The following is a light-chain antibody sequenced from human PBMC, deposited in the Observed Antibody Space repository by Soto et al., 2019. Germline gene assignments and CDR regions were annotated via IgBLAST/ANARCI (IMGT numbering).Light chain of an antibody. Sequence: EIVLTQSPATLSVSPGERVTLSCRASQSVGYYLDWYQQRPGQAPRLLIFDASNRATGIPARFSGSGSGTDFTLTISSLESEDFAVYYCQQRSNWPPLLTFGGGTKVEMK. CDR1: QSVGYY. J-gene: IGKJ4*01. CDR2: DAS. CDR3: QQRSNWPPLLT. V-gene: IGKV3-11*01.